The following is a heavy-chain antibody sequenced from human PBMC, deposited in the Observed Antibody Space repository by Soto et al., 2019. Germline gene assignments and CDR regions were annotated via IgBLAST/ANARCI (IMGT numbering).Heavy chain of an antibody. D-gene: IGHD5-12*01. V-gene: IGHV4-34*01. Sequence: SETLSLTCAVYGGSFSGYYWSWIRQPPGKGLEWIGEINHSGSTNYNPSLKSRVTISVDTSKNQFSLKLSSVTAADTAVYYCERDRRVATINNAFDIWGQGTMVTVS. CDR1: GGSFSGYY. CDR3: ERDRRVATINNAFDI. J-gene: IGHJ3*02. CDR2: INHSGST.